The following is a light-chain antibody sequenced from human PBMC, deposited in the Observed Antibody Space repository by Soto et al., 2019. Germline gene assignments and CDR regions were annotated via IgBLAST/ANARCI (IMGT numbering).Light chain of an antibody. V-gene: IGKV1-39*01. Sequence: DIQMTQSPSSLPASVGDRVTITCRASQSISSYLNWYQHKPGKAPKLLIYSATKLQSGVPSRFSGGGSGTDFTLTISSLQPEDFATYSCQQGFSLPWTFGQGTKVEIK. CDR3: QQGFSLPWT. CDR1: QSISSY. CDR2: SAT. J-gene: IGKJ1*01.